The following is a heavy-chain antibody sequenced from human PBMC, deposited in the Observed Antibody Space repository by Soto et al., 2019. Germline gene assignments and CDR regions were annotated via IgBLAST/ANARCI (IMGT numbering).Heavy chain of an antibody. CDR2: ISAGGDGT. Sequence: GGSLRLSCEASGFPFGNYHMSWVRQAPGKGLEWVAGISAGGDGTTYADSVKGRFTIYRDNSRNSLYLQRNSLRLDDTALSDCAKEPRLQRACWRHGTRVTVAS. J-gene: IGHJ4*01. V-gene: IGHV3-23*01. CDR1: GFPFGNYH. CDR3: AKEPRLQRAC. D-gene: IGHD4-4*01.